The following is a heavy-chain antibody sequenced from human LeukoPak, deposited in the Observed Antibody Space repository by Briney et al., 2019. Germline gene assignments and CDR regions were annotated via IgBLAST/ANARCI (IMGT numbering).Heavy chain of an antibody. CDR3: ARYPYYRYYFDY. V-gene: IGHV4-38-2*01. D-gene: IGHD3-16*02. CDR1: GYSISSGYY. J-gene: IGHJ4*02. CDR2: IYHSGST. Sequence: PSETLSPTCAVSGYSISSGYYWGWIRQPPGKGLEWIGSIYHSGSTYYNPSLKSRVTLSVDTSKNQFSLKLSSVTAADTAVYYCARYPYYRYYFDYWGQGTLVTVSS.